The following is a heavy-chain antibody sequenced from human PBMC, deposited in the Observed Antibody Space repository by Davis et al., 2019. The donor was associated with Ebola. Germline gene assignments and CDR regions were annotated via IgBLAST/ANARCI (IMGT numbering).Heavy chain of an antibody. CDR2: FYYSGST. D-gene: IGHD6-19*01. CDR3: ARHGGWSLAVAYLAY. CDR1: GGSIRSGGYF. V-gene: IGHV4-39*01. J-gene: IGHJ4*02. Sequence: MPSETLSLTCTVSGGSIRSGGYFWGRIRQPPGKGLEWIGSFYYSGSTYYNPSLKNRVTISVDTSKNQFSLNLSSVTAADTAVYYCARHGGWSLAVAYLAYWGQGTLVTVSS.